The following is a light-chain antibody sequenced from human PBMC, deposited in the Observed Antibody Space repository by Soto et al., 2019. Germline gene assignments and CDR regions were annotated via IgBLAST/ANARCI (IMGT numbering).Light chain of an antibody. CDR2: DTS. V-gene: IGLV7-46*01. CDR3: LLSYSAARLDV. CDR1: TGPVTSGHY. J-gene: IGLJ1*01. Sequence: QAVMTQEPSLTVSPGGTVTLTCGSSTGPVTSGHYPYWFQQKPGQAPRALIYDTSNKHSWTPARFSGSLLGDKAALTLSGAQPEDEADYYCLLSYSAARLDVFGTGTKLTVL.